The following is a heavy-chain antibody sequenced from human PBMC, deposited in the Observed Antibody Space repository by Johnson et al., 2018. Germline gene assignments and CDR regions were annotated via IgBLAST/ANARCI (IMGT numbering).Heavy chain of an antibody. Sequence: QLQESGGGVVQPGRSRRLSCAASAFTFSNYGMHWVRQAPGKGLEWVAVISFDGSNKYYTDSVKGRFTISRDNYKNTLYLQMNSLRPEDTAVYYCAKDYGDYIYYNGMDVWGQGTTVSVSS. CDR1: AFTFSNYG. V-gene: IGHV3-30*18. J-gene: IGHJ6*02. CDR2: ISFDGSNK. D-gene: IGHD4-17*01. CDR3: AKDYGDYIYYNGMDV.